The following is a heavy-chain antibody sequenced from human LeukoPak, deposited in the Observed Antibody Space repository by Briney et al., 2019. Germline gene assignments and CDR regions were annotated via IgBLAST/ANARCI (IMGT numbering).Heavy chain of an antibody. J-gene: IGHJ6*04. Sequence: SETLSLTCAVSGGSISSNNWWIWVRQSPEKGLEWIGEIYHDGSTNYNPSLKSRVTISMDKSKNQLSLKLNFVTAADTAVYYCARDGVDIVVVPALDVWGKGTTVTVSS. CDR3: ARDGVDIVVVPALDV. CDR1: GGSISSNNW. D-gene: IGHD2-2*03. V-gene: IGHV4-4*02. CDR2: IYHDGST.